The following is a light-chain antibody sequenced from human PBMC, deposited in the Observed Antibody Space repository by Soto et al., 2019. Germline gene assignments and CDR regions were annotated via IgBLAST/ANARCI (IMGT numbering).Light chain of an antibody. J-gene: IGKJ1*01. CDR3: QQYNNWPWT. CDR1: QNIGTY. Sequence: IVLTQSPVTLSLSPGERATLSCRASQNIGTYLAWYQHKPGQAPSVLIFGASTRANGVPDRFSGSGSGTGFTLTISRLDPADFAVYYCQQYNNWPWTFGQGTKVDIK. V-gene: IGKV3-11*01. CDR2: GAS.